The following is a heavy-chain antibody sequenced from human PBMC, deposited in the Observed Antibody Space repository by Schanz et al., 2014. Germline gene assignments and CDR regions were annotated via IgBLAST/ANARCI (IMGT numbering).Heavy chain of an antibody. CDR2: INPDSGGT. CDR1: GYTLTAYY. CDR3: ASDFWSGYSRYYYGLDV. V-gene: IGHV1-2*02. D-gene: IGHD3-3*01. J-gene: IGHJ6*02. Sequence: QVQLVQSGAEVKKPGASVKVSCKASGYTLTAYYMHWVRQAPGQGLEWMGWINPDSGGTNYAQKFQGRVAMTRDMSINTAYMELSRLRSDDSAVYYCASDFWSGYSRYYYGLDVWGQGTTVTVSS.